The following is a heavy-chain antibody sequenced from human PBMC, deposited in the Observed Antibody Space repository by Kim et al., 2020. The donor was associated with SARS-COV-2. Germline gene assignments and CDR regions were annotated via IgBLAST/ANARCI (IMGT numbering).Heavy chain of an antibody. J-gene: IGHJ4*02. Sequence: SVKGRFTISRDNAKNSLYLQMNSLRAEDTAVYYCARVRLFDYIWGSYVDYWGQGTLVTVSS. V-gene: IGHV3-11*01. D-gene: IGHD3-16*01. CDR3: ARVRLFDYIWGSYVDY.